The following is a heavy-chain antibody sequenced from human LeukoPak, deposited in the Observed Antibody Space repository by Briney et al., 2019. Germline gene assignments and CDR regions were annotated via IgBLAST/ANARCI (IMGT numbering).Heavy chain of an antibody. CDR2: ISSSGSGGNT. CDR1: GVTLSNYA. Sequence: GGSLRLSCVASGVTLSNYAMSWARQAPGKGLEWVSGISSSGSGGNTYYAGSVKGRFTISRDSSRNTLFLHMNTLRAEDTGVYFCARLPTFYYDSSGYHYDYWGQGTLVTVSS. J-gene: IGHJ4*02. D-gene: IGHD3-22*01. V-gene: IGHV3-23*01. CDR3: ARLPTFYYDSSGYHYDY.